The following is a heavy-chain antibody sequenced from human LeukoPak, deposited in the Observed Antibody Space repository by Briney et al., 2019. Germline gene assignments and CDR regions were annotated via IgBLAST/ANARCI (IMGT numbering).Heavy chain of an antibody. CDR3: ARGYSSGWDYYYYYMDV. CDR1: GYTFTSYY. CDR2: MNPNSGNT. J-gene: IGHJ6*03. Sequence: GASVKVSCKASGYTFTSYYMHWVRQATGQGLEWMGWMNPNSGNTGYAQKFQGRVTMTRNTSISTAYMELSSLRSEDTAVYYCARGYSSGWDYYYYYMDVWGKGTTATISS. D-gene: IGHD6-19*01. V-gene: IGHV1-8*02.